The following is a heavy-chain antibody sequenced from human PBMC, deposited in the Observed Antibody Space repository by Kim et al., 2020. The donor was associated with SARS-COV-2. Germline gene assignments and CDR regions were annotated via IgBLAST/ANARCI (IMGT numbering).Heavy chain of an antibody. CDR2: ISWKSGSI. Sequence: GGSLRLSCAASGFTFDDYAMHWVRQVPGKGLEWVSGISWKSGSIGYADSVKGRFTISRDNAKNSLHLQMNSLRAEDTALYYCAKDIGRIAVAVFDYWGQGTLVTVSS. CDR1: GFTFDDYA. J-gene: IGHJ4*02. V-gene: IGHV3-9*01. CDR3: AKDIGRIAVAVFDY. D-gene: IGHD6-19*01.